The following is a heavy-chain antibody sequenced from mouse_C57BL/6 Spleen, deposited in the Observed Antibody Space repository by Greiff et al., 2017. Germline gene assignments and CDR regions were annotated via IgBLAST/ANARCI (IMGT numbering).Heavy chain of an antibody. CDR1: GYTFTSYW. CDR3: ASLTKVVERWYVDV. CDR2: IDPSDSYT. V-gene: IGHV1-50*01. J-gene: IGHJ1*03. D-gene: IGHD1-1*01. Sequence: QVQLQQPGAELVKPGASVKLSCKASGYTFTSYWMQWVKQRPGQGLEWIGEIDPSDSYTNYNQKFKGKATLTVDTSSSTAYMQLSSLTSEDSAVYYGASLTKVVERWYVDVWGTGTTVTVSS.